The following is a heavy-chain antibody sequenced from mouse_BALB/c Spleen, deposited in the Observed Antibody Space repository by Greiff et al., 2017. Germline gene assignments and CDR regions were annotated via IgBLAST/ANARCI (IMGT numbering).Heavy chain of an antibody. CDR2: ISYSGST. V-gene: IGHV3-8*02. J-gene: IGHJ3*01. D-gene: IGHD2-3*01. CDR1: GDSITSGY. Sequence: EVKVVESGPSLVKPSQTLSLTCSVTGDSITSGYWNWIRKFPGNKLEYMGYISYSGSTYYNPSLKSRISITRDTSKNQYYLQLNSVTTEDTATYYCARTEDGYAWFAYWGQGTLVTVSA. CDR3: ARTEDGYAWFAY.